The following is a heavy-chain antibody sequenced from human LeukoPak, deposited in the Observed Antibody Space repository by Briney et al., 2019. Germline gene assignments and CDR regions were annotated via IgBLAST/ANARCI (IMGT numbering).Heavy chain of an antibody. D-gene: IGHD3-9*01. V-gene: IGHV4-4*07. Sequence: SETLSLTCTVSGGSISSYYWNWIRQPAGKGLEWIGRIYTSGSTNYNPSLKSRVTISVDTSKNQFSLKLSSVTAADTAVYYCASGLRYFDLYYWGQGTLVTVSS. CDR2: IYTSGST. J-gene: IGHJ4*02. CDR3: ASGLRYFDLYY. CDR1: GGSISSYY.